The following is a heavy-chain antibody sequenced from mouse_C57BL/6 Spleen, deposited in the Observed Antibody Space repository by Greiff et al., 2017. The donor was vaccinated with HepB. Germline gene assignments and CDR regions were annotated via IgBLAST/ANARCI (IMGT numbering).Heavy chain of an antibody. CDR1: GFTFSDYY. Sequence: EVQLQESEGGLVQPGSSMKLSCTASGFTFSDYYMAWVRQVTEKGLEWVANINYDGSSTYYLDSLKSRFIISRDNAKNILYLQMSSLKSEDTATYYCARDGGDVGFDYWGQGTTLTVSS. CDR3: ARDGGDVGFDY. V-gene: IGHV5-16*01. CDR2: INYDGSST. D-gene: IGHD3-3*01. J-gene: IGHJ2*01.